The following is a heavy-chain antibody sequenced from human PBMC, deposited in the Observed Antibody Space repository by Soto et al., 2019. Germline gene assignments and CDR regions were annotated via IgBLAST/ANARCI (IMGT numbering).Heavy chain of an antibody. D-gene: IGHD1-26*01. Sequence: QVQLQESGPGLVKPSETLSLNCTVSGGSVSGSNYWSWIRQSPGKGLEWIGYIYYGVGTNYSPSLKSRATISVDTSKNQFSLRLTSVTAADTAVYYCARDQSGTYAFEHWGRGTLVTVSS. CDR1: GGSVSGSNY. J-gene: IGHJ1*01. CDR2: IYYGVGT. CDR3: ARDQSGTYAFEH. V-gene: IGHV4-61*01.